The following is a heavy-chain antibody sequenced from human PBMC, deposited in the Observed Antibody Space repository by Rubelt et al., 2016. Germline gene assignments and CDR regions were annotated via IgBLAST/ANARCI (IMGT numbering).Heavy chain of an antibody. CDR2: INPSGGST. CDR3: ARVGFYYDSGSYVD. D-gene: IGHD3-10*01. Sequence: QVQLVQSGAEVKKPGASVKVSCKASGYTFTSYYMHWVRQAPGQGLEWMGIINPSGGSTTSAQKFQGRVTMTRDTSTSTAYMDLSSLRCEDTAVYYCARVGFYYDSGSYVDWGQGTLVTVSS. V-gene: IGHV1-46*01. J-gene: IGHJ4*02. CDR1: GYTFTSYY.